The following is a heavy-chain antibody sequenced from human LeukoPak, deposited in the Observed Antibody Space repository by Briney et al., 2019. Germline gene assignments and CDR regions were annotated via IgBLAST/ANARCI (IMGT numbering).Heavy chain of an antibody. CDR3: ARDLTDSSGWYRFDY. CDR1: GFTFSSYA. CDR2: ISYDGSNK. V-gene: IGHV3-30-3*01. Sequence: GRSLRLSCAASGFTFSSYAMHWVRQAPGKGLEWVAVISYDGSNKYYADSVKGRFTISRDNSKNTLYLQMNSLRAEDTAVYYCARDLTDSSGWYRFDYWGQGTLVTVSS. D-gene: IGHD6-19*01. J-gene: IGHJ4*02.